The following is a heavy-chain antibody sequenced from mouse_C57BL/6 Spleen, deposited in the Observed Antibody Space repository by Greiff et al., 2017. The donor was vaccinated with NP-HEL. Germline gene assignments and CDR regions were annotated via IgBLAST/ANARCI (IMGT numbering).Heavy chain of an antibody. J-gene: IGHJ3*01. CDR1: GYAFSSYW. CDR3: ARGSNYVLFAY. Sequence: VQLVESGAELVKPGASVKISCKASGYAFSSYWMNWVKQRPGKGLEWIGQIYPGDGDTNYNGKFKGKATLTADKASSTAYMQLSSLTSEDAAVYFCARGSNYVLFAYWGQGTLVTVSA. D-gene: IGHD2-5*01. V-gene: IGHV1-80*01. CDR2: IYPGDGDT.